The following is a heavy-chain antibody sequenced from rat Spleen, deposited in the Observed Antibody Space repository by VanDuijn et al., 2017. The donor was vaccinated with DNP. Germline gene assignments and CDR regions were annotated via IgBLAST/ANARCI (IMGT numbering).Heavy chain of an antibody. CDR2: ISSGGST. CDR3: ARSDS. V-gene: IGHV2-6*01. Sequence: QVQLKESGPGLVQPSQTLSLTCTVSGFSLTSNSVHGVRQPPGKGLEWIAAISSGGSTYYNSALKSRLSISRDTSKSQVFLKMNSLQTEDTAMYFCARSDSWGQGVMVTVSS. J-gene: IGHJ2*01. CDR1: GFSLTSNS.